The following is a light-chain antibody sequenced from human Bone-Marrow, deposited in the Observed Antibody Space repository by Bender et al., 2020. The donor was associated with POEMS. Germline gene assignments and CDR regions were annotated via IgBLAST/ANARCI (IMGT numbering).Light chain of an antibody. J-gene: IGLJ3*02. Sequence: QSALTQPRSVSGSPGQSVTISCTGSSSNIRAHAVNWYQHLPGTAPKLLIYSSHRRPSEVPDRFSGSRSGTSASLAISGLQSEDEADYYCAVWDDSLNGWVFGGGTKLTVL. CDR2: SSH. V-gene: IGLV1-44*01. CDR1: SSNIRAHA. CDR3: AVWDDSLNGWV.